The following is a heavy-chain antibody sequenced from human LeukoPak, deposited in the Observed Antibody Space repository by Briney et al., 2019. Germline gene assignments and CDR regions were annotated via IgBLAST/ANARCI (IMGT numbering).Heavy chain of an antibody. Sequence: GGSLRLSCAASGFTFSSYSMNWVRQAPGKGLEWVSSISSSSSYIYYADSVKGRFTISRDNAKNSLYLQMNSLRAEDTAVYYCASDWRVGASVDAFDIWGQGTMVTVSS. CDR2: ISSSSSYI. V-gene: IGHV3-21*01. CDR3: ASDWRVGASVDAFDI. D-gene: IGHD1-26*01. CDR1: GFTFSSYS. J-gene: IGHJ3*02.